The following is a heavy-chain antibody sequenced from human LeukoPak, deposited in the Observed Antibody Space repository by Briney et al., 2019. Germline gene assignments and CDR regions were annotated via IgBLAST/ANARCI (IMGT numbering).Heavy chain of an antibody. CDR1: GFTFSTYW. Sequence: QPGGSLRLSCAASGFTFSTYWMTWVRQAPGKGLEWVANIKEDGSEKYYVDSVKGRFTISRDNAKSSLYLQMNSLSAEDTAVYYCARHHIFCTSTTCYFDYWGQGTLVTVSS. V-gene: IGHV3-7*03. D-gene: IGHD2-2*01. CDR3: ARHHIFCTSTTCYFDY. CDR2: IKEDGSEK. J-gene: IGHJ4*02.